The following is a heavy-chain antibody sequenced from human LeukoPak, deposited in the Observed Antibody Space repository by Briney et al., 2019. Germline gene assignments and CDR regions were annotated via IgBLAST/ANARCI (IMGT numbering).Heavy chain of an antibody. CDR1: GFTFDDYA. D-gene: IGHD1-26*01. Sequence: GRSLRLSCAASGFTFDDYAMHWVRQAPGKGLEWVSVIYSGGSTYYADSVKGRFTISRDNSKNTLYLQMNSLRAEDTAVYYCARVWELRQFDYWGQGTLVTVSS. CDR3: ARVWELRQFDY. J-gene: IGHJ4*02. V-gene: IGHV3-53*01. CDR2: IYSGGST.